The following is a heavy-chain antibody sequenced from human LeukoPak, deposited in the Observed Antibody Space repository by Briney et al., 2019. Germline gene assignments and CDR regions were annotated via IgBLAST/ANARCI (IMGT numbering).Heavy chain of an antibody. J-gene: IGHJ4*02. CDR1: GFTFSDYY. D-gene: IGHD2-2*02. V-gene: IGHV3-11*01. Sequence: GGSLRLSCAASGFTFSDYYMNWIRQAPGKGLEWVSYISSSGGTIYYADSVKGRFTISRDNAKNSLYLQMDSLRAEDTAVYYCARELVPGGLYVDFWGQGTLVTVSS. CDR3: ARELVPGGLYVDF. CDR2: ISSSGGTI.